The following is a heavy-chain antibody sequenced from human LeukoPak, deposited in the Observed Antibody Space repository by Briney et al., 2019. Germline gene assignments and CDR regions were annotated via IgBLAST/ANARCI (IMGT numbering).Heavy chain of an antibody. V-gene: IGHV3-15*01. CDR2: IKSKTDGGTT. CDR3: TDLDTYYFDY. D-gene: IGHD3/OR15-3a*01. Sequence: GGSLRLSCAASGFTFSSYGMHWVRQAPGKGLEWVGRIKSKTDGGTTDYAAPVKGRFTISRDDSKNTLYLQMNSLKTEDTAVYYCTDLDTYYFDYWGQGTLVTVSS. J-gene: IGHJ4*02. CDR1: GFTFSSYG.